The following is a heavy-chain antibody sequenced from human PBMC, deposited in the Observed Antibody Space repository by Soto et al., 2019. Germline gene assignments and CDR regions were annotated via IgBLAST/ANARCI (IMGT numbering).Heavy chain of an antibody. J-gene: IGHJ4*02. CDR3: ARDLNDFWSGYYTGYFDY. CDR1: GYTFTSYA. D-gene: IGHD3-3*01. CDR2: INAGNGNT. V-gene: IGHV1-3*01. Sequence: GASVKVSCKASGYTFTSYAMHWVRQAPGQRLEWMGWINAGNGNTKYSQKFQGRVTITRDTSASTAYMELSSLRSEDTAVYYCARDLNDFWSGYYTGYFDYWGQGTLVTVSS.